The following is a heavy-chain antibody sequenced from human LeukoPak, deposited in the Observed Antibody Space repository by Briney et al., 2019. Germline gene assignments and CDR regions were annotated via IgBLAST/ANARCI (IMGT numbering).Heavy chain of an antibody. Sequence: ASVKVSCKASGGTFSSYAISWVRQAPGQGLAWMGRIIPILGIANYAQKFQGRVTITADKSTSTAYMELSSLRSEDTAVYYCARATDDGTIDYWGQGTLVTVSS. CDR3: ARATDDGTIDY. D-gene: IGHD1-1*01. CDR2: IIPILGIA. V-gene: IGHV1-69*04. J-gene: IGHJ4*02. CDR1: GGTFSSYA.